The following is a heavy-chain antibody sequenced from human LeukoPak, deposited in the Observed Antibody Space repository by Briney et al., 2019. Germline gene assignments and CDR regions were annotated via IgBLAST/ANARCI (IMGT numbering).Heavy chain of an antibody. CDR3: ASSGLLWFGELALHHAFDI. D-gene: IGHD3-10*01. V-gene: IGHV1-69*05. J-gene: IGHJ3*02. CDR1: GGTFSSYA. CDR2: IIPIFGTA. Sequence: SVKVSCKASGGTFSSYAISWVRQAPGQGLEWMGGIIPIFGTANYAQKFQGRVTITTDESTSTAYMELSSLRSEDTAVYYCASSGLLWFGELALHHAFDIWGQGTMVTVSS.